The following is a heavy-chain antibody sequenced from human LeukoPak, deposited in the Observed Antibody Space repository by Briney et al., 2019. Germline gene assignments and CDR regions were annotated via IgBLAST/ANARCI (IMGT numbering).Heavy chain of an antibody. Sequence: GGSLRLSCGASGYSFSAYWMHWVRQGPGKGLVWVSRINEDGSSTSYAESVRGRFTISRDNARNTLYLQMNSLRAEDAAVYYCTRDTFGAPDSWGQGTLVTVSS. CDR2: INEDGSST. J-gene: IGHJ4*02. D-gene: IGHD3-10*01. CDR1: GYSFSAYW. CDR3: TRDTFGAPDS. V-gene: IGHV3-74*01.